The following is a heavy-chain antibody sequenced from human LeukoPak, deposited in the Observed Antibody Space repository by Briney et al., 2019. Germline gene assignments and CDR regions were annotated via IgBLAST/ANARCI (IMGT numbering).Heavy chain of an antibody. V-gene: IGHV5-51*01. CDR3: ARRRYYYDSNGYIDVFDI. CDR1: GYSFTTYW. J-gene: IGHJ3*02. D-gene: IGHD3-22*01. Sequence: GESLKISCKGSGYSFTTYWIGWVRQMPGKGLEWMGIIYPDDSDATYSPSFQGPVTISADRSISTAYLQWSSLKASDTAMYYCARRRYYYDSNGYIDVFDIWGQGTMVTVSS. CDR2: IYPDDSDA.